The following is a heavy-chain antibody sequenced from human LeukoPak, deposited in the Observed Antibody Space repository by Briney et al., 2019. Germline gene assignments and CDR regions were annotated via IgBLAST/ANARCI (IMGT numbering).Heavy chain of an antibody. CDR2: ISYDRSTK. V-gene: IGHV3-30*03. CDR1: GFTFSSYG. J-gene: IGHJ5*02. CDR3: GGGIAAAQRHWFDP. Sequence: GGSLRLSCAASGFTFSSYGMHWVRQAPGKGLGWVAVISYDRSTKYYADSVKGRFTISRDNSKNTLYLQMNSLRAEDTAVYYCGGGIAAAQRHWFDPWGQGTLVTVSS. D-gene: IGHD6-13*01.